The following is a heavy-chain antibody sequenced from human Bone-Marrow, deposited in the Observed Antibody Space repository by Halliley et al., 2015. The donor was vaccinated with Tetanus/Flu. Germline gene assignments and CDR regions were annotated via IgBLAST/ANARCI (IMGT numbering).Heavy chain of an antibody. J-gene: IGHJ4*02. Sequence: TLSLTCTVSGGSISSYYWTWIRQPPGKGLEWIGYIYNSGTTNYSPSLKSRVTISVDTSKNKFSLKLRSVTAADTAVYYCARHGIDTGNFLAHFDFWGQGILVTVSS. CDR1: GGSISSYY. D-gene: IGHD2-8*02. V-gene: IGHV4-59*01. CDR3: ARHGIDTGNFLAHFDF. CDR2: IYNSGTT.